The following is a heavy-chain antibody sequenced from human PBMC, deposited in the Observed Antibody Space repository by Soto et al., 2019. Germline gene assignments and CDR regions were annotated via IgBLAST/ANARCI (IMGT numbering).Heavy chain of an antibody. D-gene: IGHD2-2*01. CDR1: GFTFSSYA. V-gene: IGHV3-23*01. CDR3: AKDLSRGGVVVPAAKFYGYYYGMDV. Sequence: GGSLRLSCAASGFTFSSYAMSWVRQAPGKGLEWVSAISGSGGSTYYADSVKGRVTISRDNSKNTLYLQMNSLRAEDTAVYNCAKDLSRGGVVVPAAKFYGYYYGMDVWGQGTTVTVSS. CDR2: ISGSGGST. J-gene: IGHJ6*02.